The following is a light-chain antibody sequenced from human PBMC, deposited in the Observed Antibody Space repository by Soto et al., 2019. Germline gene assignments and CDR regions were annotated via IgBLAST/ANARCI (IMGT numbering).Light chain of an antibody. V-gene: IGKV3-11*01. CDR3: QHHSNGPPIT. J-gene: IGKJ5*01. CDR2: DAS. CDR1: HYIGNT. Sequence: IVLRQSRVTLSLYPGDGATLSCRFSHYIGNTLAWYQHRPGQAPTLLIYDASDRATDIPGRFRGYRSGTDFTLTISSLEPDDFAVYYCQHHSNGPPITFGQGTRLEIK.